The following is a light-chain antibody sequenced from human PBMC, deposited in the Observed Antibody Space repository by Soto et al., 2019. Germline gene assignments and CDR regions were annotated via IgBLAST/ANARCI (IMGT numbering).Light chain of an antibody. J-gene: IGKJ1*01. Sequence: DIQMTQSPSTLSASVGDRVTITCRASQSISSWLAWYQQKPGTAPNLLIYKASTLQGGVPSRFSGSGSGTEFTLTISSLQTDDSAIYYCQQYSDNWTCSQGTKVEIK. V-gene: IGKV1-5*03. CDR3: QQYSDNWT. CDR1: QSISSW. CDR2: KAS.